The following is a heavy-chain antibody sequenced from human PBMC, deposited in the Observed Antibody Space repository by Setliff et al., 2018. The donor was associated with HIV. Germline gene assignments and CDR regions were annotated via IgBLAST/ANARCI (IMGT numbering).Heavy chain of an antibody. CDR3: AKGRVFGAANYSEN. D-gene: IGHD3-3*01. Sequence: GGSLRLSCAASGFTFSSYAMLWVRQAPGKGLVWVSTISADGERTYYPDSVKGRFTISRDNSNNALHLQMHSLTAEDTAVYYCAKGRVFGAANYSENWGQGTPVTVSS. V-gene: IGHV3-23*01. CDR1: GFTFSSYA. CDR2: ISADGERT. J-gene: IGHJ4*02.